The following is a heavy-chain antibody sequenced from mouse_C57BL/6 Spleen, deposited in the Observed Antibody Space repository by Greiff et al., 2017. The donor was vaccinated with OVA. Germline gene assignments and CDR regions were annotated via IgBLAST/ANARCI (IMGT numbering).Heavy chain of an antibody. D-gene: IGHD1-1*01. V-gene: IGHV14-4*01. CDR3: TTAVVERFDY. J-gene: IGHJ2*01. CDR2: IDPENGDT. CDR1: GFNIKDDY. Sequence: VQLQQSGAELVRPGASVKLSCTASGFNIKDDYMHWVKQRPEQGLEWIGWIDPENGDTEYASKFQGKATITADTSSNTAYLQLSSLTSEDTAVYYCTTAVVERFDYWGQGTTLTVSS.